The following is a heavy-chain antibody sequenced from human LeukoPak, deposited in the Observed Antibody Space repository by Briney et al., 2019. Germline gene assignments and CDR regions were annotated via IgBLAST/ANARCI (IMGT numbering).Heavy chain of an antibody. J-gene: IGHJ5*02. D-gene: IGHD1-20*01. CDR1: GASVSSSTCS. CDR3: ARHPPYNWNDGVQWFDP. CDR2: IYYNGRT. V-gene: IGHV4-61*01. Sequence: PSETLSLTCAVSGASVSSSTCSWSWIRQPPGKGLEWIAYIYYNGRTTYNPSLKSRVTISVDTSQNQISLKLSSVTAADTAVYYCARHPPYNWNDGVQWFDPWGQGTLVTVSS.